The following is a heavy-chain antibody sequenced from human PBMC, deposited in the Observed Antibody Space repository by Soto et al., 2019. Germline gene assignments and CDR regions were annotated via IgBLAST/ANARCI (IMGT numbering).Heavy chain of an antibody. CDR2: IYYSGST. V-gene: IGHV4-59*08. Sequence: PSETLSLTCTVSGGSISSYYWSWIRQPPGKGLEWIGYIYYSGSTNYNPSLKSRVTISVDTSKNQFSLKLSSVTAADTAVYYCARHLIVGGYYFWSGYAWFEPSGQATLFTDSS. CDR1: GGSISSYY. J-gene: IGHJ5*02. D-gene: IGHD3-3*01. CDR3: ARHLIVGGYYFWSGYAWFEP.